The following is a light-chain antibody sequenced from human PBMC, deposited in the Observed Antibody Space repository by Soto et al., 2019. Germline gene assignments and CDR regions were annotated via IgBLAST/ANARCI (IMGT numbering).Light chain of an antibody. V-gene: IGKV3-15*01. Sequence: EIVLTQSPGTLSLSPGERATLSCRASQSVSNNYLAWYQQKPGQAPRLLIYGASTRATGIPARFSGSGSGTEFTLTISSLQSEDFAVYYCQQYSNWPSWTFGQGTKVDIK. J-gene: IGKJ1*01. CDR1: QSVSNN. CDR2: GAS. CDR3: QQYSNWPSWT.